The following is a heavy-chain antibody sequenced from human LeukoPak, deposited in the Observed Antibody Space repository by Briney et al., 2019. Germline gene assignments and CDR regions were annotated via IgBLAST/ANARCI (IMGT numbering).Heavy chain of an antibody. Sequence: GGSLRLSCAASGFTFSSYAMSWVRQAPGKGLEWVSAISGSGGSTYYADSVKGRFTISRDNSRNTLYLQMNSLRAEDTAVYYCARDGYSSGRYRGAFDIWGQGTMVTVSS. V-gene: IGHV3-23*01. CDR1: GFTFSSYA. D-gene: IGHD6-19*01. CDR2: ISGSGGST. J-gene: IGHJ3*02. CDR3: ARDGYSSGRYRGAFDI.